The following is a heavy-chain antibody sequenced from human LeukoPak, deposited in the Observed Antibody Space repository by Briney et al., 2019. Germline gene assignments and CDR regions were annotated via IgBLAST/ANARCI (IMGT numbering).Heavy chain of an antibody. V-gene: IGHV3-11*01. J-gene: IGHJ3*02. Sequence: GGSLRLSCAASGFTFSDYYMSWIRQAPGKGLEWVSYISSSGSTIYYADSVKGRFTISRDNAKDSLYLQMNSLRAEDTALYYCTKDMTTAPNDAFDIWGQGTMVTVSS. CDR2: ISSSGSTI. CDR1: GFTFSDYY. D-gene: IGHD4-17*01. CDR3: TKDMTTAPNDAFDI.